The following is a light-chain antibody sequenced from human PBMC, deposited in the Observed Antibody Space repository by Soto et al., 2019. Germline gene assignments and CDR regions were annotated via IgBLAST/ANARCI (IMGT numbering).Light chain of an antibody. Sequence: DIQMTQSPSILSGSVGDRVTITCRASQTISSWLAWYQQKPGKAPKLLIYKASTLKSGVPSRFSGSGSGTEFTLTISSLEPDDFATYYCQEYSDSSGAFGQGTKVDIK. CDR3: QEYSDSSGA. CDR2: KAS. J-gene: IGKJ1*01. V-gene: IGKV1-5*03. CDR1: QTISSW.